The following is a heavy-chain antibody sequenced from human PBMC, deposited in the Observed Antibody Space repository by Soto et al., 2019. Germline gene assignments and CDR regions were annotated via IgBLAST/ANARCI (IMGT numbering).Heavy chain of an antibody. CDR3: AWPLWSDGYNWGYFGR. CDR1: GFTFSSYA. Sequence: QVQLVESGGGVVQPGRSLRLSCAASGFTFSSYAMHWVRQAPGKGLEWVAVVSYDGSTKYYADSVEGRFTISRDNSKNTLYLQMKSLRAEATAGYYCAWPLWSDGYNWGYFGRWGRGTLGSVSS. J-gene: IGHJ2*01. CDR2: VSYDGSTK. V-gene: IGHV3-30-3*01. D-gene: IGHD5-12*01.